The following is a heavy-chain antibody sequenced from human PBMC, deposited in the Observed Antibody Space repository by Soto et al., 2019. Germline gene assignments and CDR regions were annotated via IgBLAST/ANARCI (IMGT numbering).Heavy chain of an antibody. J-gene: IGHJ6*02. CDR2: INHRGST. CDR1: GGSFTGYY. CDR3: ARGSRVKIPAASGRDYYYHGLDV. V-gene: IGHV4-34*01. D-gene: IGHD6-25*01. Sequence: QVQLQQWGAGLLKPSETLSLTCAVYGGSFTGYYWSWIRQPPGKGLEWIGEINHRGSTNYNPSLKSRVTISVDTSKNQFSLNLNSVTAADTAVYYCARGSRVKIPAASGRDYYYHGLDVWGQGTAVTVSS.